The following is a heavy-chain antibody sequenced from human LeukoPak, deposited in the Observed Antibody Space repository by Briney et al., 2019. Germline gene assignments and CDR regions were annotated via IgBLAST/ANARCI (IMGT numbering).Heavy chain of an antibody. CDR3: ATEHWGPNS. Sequence: PGGSLRLSCVASGFIFTSSDMHWVRQAPGKGLEWVAFVRYDGTNKYHADSVKGRFTISRDNAKNSLFLQMSSLRGEDTALYYCATEHWGPNSWGQGTLVTVSS. J-gene: IGHJ4*02. CDR2: VRYDGTNK. CDR1: GFIFTSSD. D-gene: IGHD3-16*01. V-gene: IGHV3-30*02.